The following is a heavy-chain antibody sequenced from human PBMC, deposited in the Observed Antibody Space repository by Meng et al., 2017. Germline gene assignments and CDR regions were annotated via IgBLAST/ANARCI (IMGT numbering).Heavy chain of an antibody. CDR1: GGTFSSYT. CDR2: IIPILGIA. V-gene: IGHV1-69*02. D-gene: IGHD4-17*01. CDR3: ARVGVTTEQETYYYYGMDV. Sequence: SVKVSCKASGGTFSSYTISWVRQAPGQGLEWMGRIIPILGIANYAQKLQGRVTITADKSTSTAYMELSSLRSEDTAVYYCARVGVTTEQETYYYYGMDVWGQGTTVTVSS. J-gene: IGHJ6*02.